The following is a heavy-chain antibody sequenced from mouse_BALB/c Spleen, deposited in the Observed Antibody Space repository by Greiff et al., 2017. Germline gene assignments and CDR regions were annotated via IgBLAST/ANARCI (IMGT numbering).Heavy chain of an antibody. Sequence: VQLQQSGPELVKPGASVKMSCKASGYTFTSYVMHWVKQKPGQGLEWIGYINPYNDGTKYNEKFKGKATLTSDKSSSTAYMELSSLTSEDSAVYYCASPARARAMDYWGQGTSVTVSS. CDR1: GYTFTSYV. D-gene: IGHD3-1*01. CDR3: ASPARARAMDY. J-gene: IGHJ4*01. CDR2: INPYNDGT. V-gene: IGHV1-14*01.